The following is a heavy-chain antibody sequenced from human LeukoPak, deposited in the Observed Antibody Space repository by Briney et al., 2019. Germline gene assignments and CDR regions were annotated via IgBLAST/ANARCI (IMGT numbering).Heavy chain of an antibody. V-gene: IGHV1-24*01. CDR2: FDPEDGET. CDR3: ATDSLVGATDWYYFDY. CDR1: GYTLTELS. J-gene: IGHJ4*02. Sequence: ASVKVSCKVSGYTLTELSMHWVRQAPGKGPEWMGGFDPEDGETIYAQKSQGRVTMTEDTSTDTAYMELSSLRSEDTAVYYCATDSLVGATDWYYFDYWGQGTLVTVSS. D-gene: IGHD1-26*01.